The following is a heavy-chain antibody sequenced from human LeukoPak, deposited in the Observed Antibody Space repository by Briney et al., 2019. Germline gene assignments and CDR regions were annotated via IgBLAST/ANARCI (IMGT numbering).Heavy chain of an antibody. V-gene: IGHV1-18*01. CDR2: ISADNGNT. J-gene: IGHJ3*02. D-gene: IGHD2-15*01. CDR1: GYTFTSYG. Sequence: ASVKVSCKASGYTFTSYGISWVRQAPGQGLEWMGWISADNGNTNYAQKLQGRVTMTTDTSTSTAYMELRSLRSDDTAVYYCARDYCSGGSCHLGAFDIWGQGTMVTVSS. CDR3: ARDYCSGGSCHLGAFDI.